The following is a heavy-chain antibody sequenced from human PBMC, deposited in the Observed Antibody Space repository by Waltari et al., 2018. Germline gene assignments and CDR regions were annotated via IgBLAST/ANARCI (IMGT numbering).Heavy chain of an antibody. CDR2: ISSNANYI. D-gene: IGHD1-1*01. V-gene: IGHV3-21*01. Sequence: EGQLVESGGGLVRPGGSLRLSCVVSGFTFSSDTMNWVRQAPGKGLEWVSSISSNANYIYYADSVKGRFTSSRDNARNSLYLQINSLRAEDTAVYYCARGAMTTNNFAYWGQGTLVTVSS. CDR1: GFTFSSDT. J-gene: IGHJ4*02. CDR3: ARGAMTTNNFAY.